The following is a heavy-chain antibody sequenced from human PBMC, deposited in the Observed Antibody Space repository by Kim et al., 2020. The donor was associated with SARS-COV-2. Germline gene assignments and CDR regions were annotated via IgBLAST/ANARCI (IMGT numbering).Heavy chain of an antibody. J-gene: IGHJ6*02. CDR1: RYTFTMYG. CDR3: ARRRDFYYDGLDV. CDR2: INSMNGKQ. Sequence: ASVKVSCKASRYTFTMYGLNWVRQAPGQGLEWMGWINSMNGKQTYAQDFTGRLVFSLDTSFNTAYMQINNLNLEDTAVYYCARRRDFYYDGLDVWGQGTTVTVSS. V-gene: IGHV7-4-1*02.